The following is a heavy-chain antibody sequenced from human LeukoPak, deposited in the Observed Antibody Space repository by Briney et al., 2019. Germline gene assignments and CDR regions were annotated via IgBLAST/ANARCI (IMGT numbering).Heavy chain of an antibody. D-gene: IGHD6-13*01. J-gene: IGHJ3*02. V-gene: IGHV5-51*01. CDR2: IYPGDSDT. Sequence: GEXLKISCKGSGYSFTTYWIGWVRQMPGKGLEWMGIIYPGDSDTKYSPSFQGQVTISADRSISTAYLQWSSLKASDTAMYYCASGAGIAVPGTYDAFDIWRQGTMVTVSS. CDR3: ASGAGIAVPGTYDAFDI. CDR1: GYSFTTYW.